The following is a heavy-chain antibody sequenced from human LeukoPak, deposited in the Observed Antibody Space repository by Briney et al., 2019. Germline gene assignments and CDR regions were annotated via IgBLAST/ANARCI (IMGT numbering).Heavy chain of an antibody. CDR3: ARDRVAAAADY. Sequence: GGSLRLSCAASGFTFRSYTMNWVRQAPGKGLEWVSYISSSGSTIYYADSVEGRFTISRDNAKNSLFLQMNSLRAEDTAVYYCARDRVAAAADYWGQGTLVTVSS. J-gene: IGHJ4*02. D-gene: IGHD6-13*01. CDR2: ISSSGSTI. V-gene: IGHV3-48*04. CDR1: GFTFRSYT.